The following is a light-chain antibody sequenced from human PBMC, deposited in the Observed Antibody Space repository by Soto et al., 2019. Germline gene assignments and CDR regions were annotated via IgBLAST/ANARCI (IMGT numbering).Light chain of an antibody. CDR3: QQDYHSLT. Sequence: EIVMTQSPATLSLSPGERATLSCRASQSVSSSYLSWYQQKPGQAPRLLIYGASTRATGIPARFSGSGSGTDFTLTISSLQPEDFAVYYCQQDYHSLTFGGGTKVEI. CDR2: GAS. J-gene: IGKJ4*01. V-gene: IGKV3D-7*01. CDR1: QSVSSSY.